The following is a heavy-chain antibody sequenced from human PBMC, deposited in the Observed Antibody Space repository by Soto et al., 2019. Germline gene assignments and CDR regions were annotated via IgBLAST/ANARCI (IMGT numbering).Heavy chain of an antibody. D-gene: IGHD3-10*01. V-gene: IGHV1-24*01. Sequence: SVKVSCKVSGYTLTELSMHWVRQAPGKGLEWMGGFDPEDGETIYAQKFQGRVTMTEDTSTDTAYMELSSLRSEDTAVYYCATESTIPHYYYYYGMDVWGQGTTVTVSS. CDR3: ATESTIPHYYYYYGMDV. CDR1: GYTLTELS. J-gene: IGHJ6*02. CDR2: FDPEDGET.